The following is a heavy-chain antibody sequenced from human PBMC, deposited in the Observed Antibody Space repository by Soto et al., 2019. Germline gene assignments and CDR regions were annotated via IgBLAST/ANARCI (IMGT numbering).Heavy chain of an antibody. J-gene: IGHJ5*02. D-gene: IGHD5-12*01. Sequence: GGSLRLSCAACGFTFSSYSINWVRQAPGKGLEWVSSISSSSIYIYYADSVKGRFTISRDNAKNSLYLQMNSLRAEDTAVYYCARGAPRGGFWFDPWGQRTLLTVSS. V-gene: IGHV3-21*01. CDR2: ISSSSIYI. CDR3: ARGAPRGGFWFDP. CDR1: GFTFSSYS.